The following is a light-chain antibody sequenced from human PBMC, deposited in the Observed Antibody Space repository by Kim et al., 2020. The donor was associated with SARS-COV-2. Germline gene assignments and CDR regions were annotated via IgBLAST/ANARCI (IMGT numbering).Light chain of an antibody. Sequence: SASVGDRGTISCRASHYISTWLAWYQQKPGKAPRLLIYKASSLESGVPSRFSGRGSGTEFTLTISSLQPDDFATYYCQQYNNYPYTFGQGTKLEI. J-gene: IGKJ2*01. CDR1: HYISTW. V-gene: IGKV1-5*03. CDR3: QQYNNYPYT. CDR2: KAS.